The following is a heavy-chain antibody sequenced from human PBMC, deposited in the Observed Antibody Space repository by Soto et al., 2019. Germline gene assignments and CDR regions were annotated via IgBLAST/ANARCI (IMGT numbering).Heavy chain of an antibody. CDR2: ISGSVRSA. V-gene: IGHV3-23*01. J-gene: IGHJ5*01. D-gene: IGHD2-15*01. Sequence: GQSLRLSWAVSGFTLDNYDMSWVRQPQGKGLEWVSGISGSVRSANYENSVKGRLTISRDNSKNTLSLRMDSLRMEGTSVYYCASRGRGNTEAWGQGTLVTVSS. CDR1: GFTLDNYD. CDR3: ASRGRGNTEA.